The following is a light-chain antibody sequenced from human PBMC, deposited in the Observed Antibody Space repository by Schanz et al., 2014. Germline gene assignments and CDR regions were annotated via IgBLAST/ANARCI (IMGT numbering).Light chain of an antibody. CDR1: SSDVGGYNL. Sequence: QSALTQPASVSGSPGQSIAISCTGTSSDVGGYNLVSWYQQHPGRAPRLIIYDVSNRPSGVSNRFSGSKSGNTASLTISGLQAEDESDIYCSSFASNRDVLFGGGTKLTVL. CDR2: DVS. CDR3: SSFASNRDVL. V-gene: IGLV2-14*03. J-gene: IGLJ2*01.